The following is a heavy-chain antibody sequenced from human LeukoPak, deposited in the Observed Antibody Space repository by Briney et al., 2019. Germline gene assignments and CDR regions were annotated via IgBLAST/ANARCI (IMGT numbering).Heavy chain of an antibody. Sequence: MGWINPNSGGTNYAQKFQGSVTMTRDTSISTAYMELSRLRSDDTAVYYCARGEELDGCNYWGQGTLVTVSS. J-gene: IGHJ4*02. CDR3: ARGEELDGCNY. D-gene: IGHD2-8*01. V-gene: IGHV1-2*02. CDR2: INPNSGGT.